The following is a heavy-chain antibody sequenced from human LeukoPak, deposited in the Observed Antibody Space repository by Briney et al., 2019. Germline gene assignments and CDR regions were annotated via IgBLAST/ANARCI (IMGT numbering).Heavy chain of an antibody. CDR1: GGSFSGYY. CDR2: INHSGST. J-gene: IGHJ3*02. D-gene: IGHD1-26*01. V-gene: IGHV4-34*01. Sequence: PSETLSLTCAVYGGSFSGYYWSWIRQPPGKGLEWIGEINHSGSTNYNPSLKSRVTISVDTSKNQFSLKLSSVTAADTAVYYCARGWPHELYDAFDIWGQGTMVTASS. CDR3: ARGWPHELYDAFDI.